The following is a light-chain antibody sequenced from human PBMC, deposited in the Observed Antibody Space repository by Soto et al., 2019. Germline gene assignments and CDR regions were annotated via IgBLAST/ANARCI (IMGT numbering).Light chain of an antibody. J-gene: IGLJ3*02. CDR3: CSYTSTNSRV. CDR1: SNDLGGYNY. Sequence: QSALTQPASMSGSPGQSITISCTGTSNDLGGYNYVSWYQQHPGKAPKLMIFEVSNRPSGVSNRFSGSKSGNTASLTISGLQAEDEAYYYCCSYTSTNSRVFGGGTKVTVL. V-gene: IGLV2-14*01. CDR2: EVS.